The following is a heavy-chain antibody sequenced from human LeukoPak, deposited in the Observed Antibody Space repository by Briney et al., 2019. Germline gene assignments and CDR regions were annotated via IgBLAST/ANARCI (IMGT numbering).Heavy chain of an antibody. J-gene: IGHJ4*02. Sequence: GASVKVSCKASGYTFTSYYMHWVRQAPGQGLEWMGLINPSGGSTSYAQKFQGRVTMTRDTSTSTVYMELSSLRSEDTAVYYCASGEYCSSTSCSPRIDAFDIWGQGTLVTVSS. CDR3: ASGEYCSSTSCSPRIDAFDI. V-gene: IGHV1-46*01. CDR1: GYTFTSYY. CDR2: INPSGGST. D-gene: IGHD2-2*01.